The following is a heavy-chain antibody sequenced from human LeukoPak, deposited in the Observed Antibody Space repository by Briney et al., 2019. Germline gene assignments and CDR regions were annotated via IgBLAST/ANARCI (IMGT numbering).Heavy chain of an antibody. CDR3: AELGITMIGGV. V-gene: IGHV3-7*01. CDR1: GFTFSNYW. J-gene: IGHJ6*04. D-gene: IGHD3-10*02. Sequence: GGSLRLSCAASGFTFSNYWMNWIRQAPGKGLEWVANIKQDGSETYYVDSVKGRFTISRDNAKNSLYLQMNSLRAEDTAVYYCAELGITMIGGVWGKGTTVTISS. CDR2: IKQDGSET.